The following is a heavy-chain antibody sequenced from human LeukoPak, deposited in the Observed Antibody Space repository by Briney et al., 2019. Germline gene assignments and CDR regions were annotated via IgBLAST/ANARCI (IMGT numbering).Heavy chain of an antibody. Sequence: GGSLRLSCAASGFTFSDFWMHWVRQAPGKGLVWVSRINSGGTVTNYADSVKGRFTISRDNAKNSLYLQMNSLRAEDTAVYYCAREPFWSGYYSNLHFDYWGQGTLVTVSS. CDR2: INSGGTVT. J-gene: IGHJ4*02. CDR3: AREPFWSGYYSNLHFDY. D-gene: IGHD3-3*01. CDR1: GFTFSDFW. V-gene: IGHV3-74*01.